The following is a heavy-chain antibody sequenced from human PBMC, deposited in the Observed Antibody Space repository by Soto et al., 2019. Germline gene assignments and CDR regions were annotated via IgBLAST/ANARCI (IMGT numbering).Heavy chain of an antibody. D-gene: IGHD3-9*01. V-gene: IGHV3-23*01. CDR2: ITGSSSNF. J-gene: IGHJ4*02. Sequence: EVQLLESGGGLEQPGVSLRLSCAGSGVTVRDYAMRWVRQAPGKGLAWVTTITGSSSNFYYSDSVKGRFVISRDKSKNTLYLQMDSLTAADTAVYYCANGGAVYGLLTHDYWGQGTLVTVSS. CDR3: ANGGAVYGLLTHDY. CDR1: GVTVRDYA.